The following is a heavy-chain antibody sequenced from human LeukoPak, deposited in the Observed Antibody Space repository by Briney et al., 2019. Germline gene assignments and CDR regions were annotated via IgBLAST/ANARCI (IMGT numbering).Heavy chain of an antibody. J-gene: IGHJ4*02. CDR1: GFTFSSYW. D-gene: IGHD1-1*01. CDR2: ITGDGSGA. Sequence: GGSLRLSCAASGFTFSSYWMHWVRQAPGKGLVWVSRITGDGSGANYADSVKGRFTISRDSAKNTLYLQMNSLRAEDTAVYYCARFAVTTAGDYWGQGTLDTVSS. V-gene: IGHV3-74*01. CDR3: ARFAVTTAGDY.